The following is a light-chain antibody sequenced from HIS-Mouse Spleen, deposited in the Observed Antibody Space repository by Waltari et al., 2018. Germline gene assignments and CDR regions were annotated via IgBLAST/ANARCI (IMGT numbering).Light chain of an antibody. V-gene: IGKV1-33*01. CDR1: KDISNY. J-gene: IGKJ4*01. CDR3: QQYDNLPLT. CDR2: DAS. Sequence: DIQMTQSPSYLSASVGDRVTITCQASKDISNYLNWYKQKPGKAPKLLIYDASNLETGVPSRFSGSGSGTDLTFTISSLQPEDIATYYCQQYDNLPLTFGGGTKVEIK.